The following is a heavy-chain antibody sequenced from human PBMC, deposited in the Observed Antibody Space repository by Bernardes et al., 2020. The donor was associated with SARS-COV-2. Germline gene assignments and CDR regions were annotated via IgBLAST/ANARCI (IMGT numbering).Heavy chain of an antibody. D-gene: IGHD6-6*01. CDR1: WFSLSPSQVG. CDR2: IFWNDDE. CDR3: AHRVAARPFDH. V-gene: IGHV2-5*01. Sequence: SGPTPSKPPQTLTLSCPFSWFSLSPSQVGVGWIRQPPGKALEWLALIFWNDDERYSPSLKSRLTITKDTSKNQVVLTMTSMDPVDTATYYCAHRVAARPFDHWGQGTLVTVSS. J-gene: IGHJ4*02.